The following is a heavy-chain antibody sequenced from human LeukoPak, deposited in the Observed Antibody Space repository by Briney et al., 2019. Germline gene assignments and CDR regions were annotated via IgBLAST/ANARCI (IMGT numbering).Heavy chain of an antibody. D-gene: IGHD3-9*01. Sequence: ASVKISCKASGYTFTGYYMHWVRQAPGQGLEWMGWINPNSGGTNYAQKFQGRVTMTRDTSISTAYMELSRLRSDDTAVYYCARLGAGYDILTGTGNFDYWGQGTLVTVSS. J-gene: IGHJ4*02. V-gene: IGHV1-2*02. CDR1: GYTFTGYY. CDR3: ARLGAGYDILTGTGNFDY. CDR2: INPNSGGT.